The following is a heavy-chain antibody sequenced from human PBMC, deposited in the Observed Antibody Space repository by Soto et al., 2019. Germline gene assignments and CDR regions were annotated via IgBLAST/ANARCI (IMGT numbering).Heavy chain of an antibody. V-gene: IGHV2-5*02. D-gene: IGHD3-10*02. Sequence: QITLKESGPTLVKPTQTLTLTCTFSGFSLSTSGVGVGWIRQPPGKALEWLGFIYWDEDKRYSPSLKSRLTSTKDTSKRQVLLTMTNMDPVDTATYSCAHVFTYLAPFDSWGQGTLVTVSA. CDR3: AHVFTYLAPFDS. CDR2: IYWDEDK. CDR1: GFSLSTSGVG. J-gene: IGHJ4*02.